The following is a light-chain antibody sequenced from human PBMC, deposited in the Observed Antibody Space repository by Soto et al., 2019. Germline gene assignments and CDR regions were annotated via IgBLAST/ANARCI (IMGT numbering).Light chain of an antibody. CDR3: QQYDFWPPT. CDR2: GAS. J-gene: IGKJ1*01. CDR1: QSVSSK. Sequence: ERVMTQSPATLSVSPGERATLSCRASQSVSSKLAWYQQKPGQAPRLLIYGASTRATGLPARFSGSGSGTEFTLTISSLQSADFAVYYCQQYDFWPPTFGQGTKVEFK. V-gene: IGKV3-15*01.